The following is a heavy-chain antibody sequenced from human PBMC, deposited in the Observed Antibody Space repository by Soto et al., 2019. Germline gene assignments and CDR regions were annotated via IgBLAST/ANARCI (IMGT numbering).Heavy chain of an antibody. J-gene: IGHJ3*02. Sequence: AVKVSCKASGVTFPSSAMQCVRQARGQRLEWRGLIVVGSGKTNSDQKFQERVTITRDMSTSTAYMELSSLRSEDTAVYYCAASTRFIRGAFDIWGQGTMVTVSS. CDR2: IVVGSGKT. CDR1: GVTFPSSA. D-gene: IGHD2-2*01. CDR3: AASTRFIRGAFDI. V-gene: IGHV1-58*02.